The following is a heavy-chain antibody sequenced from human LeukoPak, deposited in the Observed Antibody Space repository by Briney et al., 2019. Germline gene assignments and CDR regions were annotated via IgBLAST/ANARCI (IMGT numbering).Heavy chain of an antibody. J-gene: IGHJ6*02. Sequence: ASVKVSCKASGYTFTSYGISWVRQAPGQGLEWMGWISAYNGNTNYAQKFQGRVTMTRDTFTSTVFMELSSLRSEDTAVYYCARARIAAAGAYYYGMDVWGQGTTVTVSS. V-gene: IGHV1-18*01. CDR2: ISAYNGNT. CDR3: ARARIAAAGAYYYGMDV. D-gene: IGHD6-13*01. CDR1: GYTFTSYG.